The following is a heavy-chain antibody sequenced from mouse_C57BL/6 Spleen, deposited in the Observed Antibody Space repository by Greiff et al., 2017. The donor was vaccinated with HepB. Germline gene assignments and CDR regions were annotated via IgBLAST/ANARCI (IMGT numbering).Heavy chain of an antibody. CDR1: GYTFTSYW. CDR2: INPSNVGT. V-gene: IGHV1-53*01. D-gene: IGHD2-3*01. Sequence: QVQLQQPGTELVKPGASVKLSCKASGYTFTSYWMHWVKQRPGQCLEWIGHINPSNVGTNYHEKFKSKATLTVDKSSSTAYMQRSSLTSEDSAVLYCARGGHLYDGYQDYFDYWGQGTTLTVSS. CDR3: ARGGHLYDGYQDYFDY. J-gene: IGHJ2*01.